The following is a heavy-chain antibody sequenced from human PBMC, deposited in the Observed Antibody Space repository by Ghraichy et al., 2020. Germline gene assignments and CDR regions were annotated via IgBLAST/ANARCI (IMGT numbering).Heavy chain of an antibody. Sequence: ASVKVSCKASGYTFTTYYIHWVRLAPGQGLEWMGIINPSGGGTISAQKFQGRVTMTRETSTSTVYMELSSLRSEDTAVYYCARDGGLWGGPTNWFDPWGQGTLVTVSS. V-gene: IGHV1-46*01. CDR2: INPSGGGT. CDR1: GYTFTTYY. D-gene: IGHD3-16*01. CDR3: ARDGGLWGGPTNWFDP. J-gene: IGHJ5*02.